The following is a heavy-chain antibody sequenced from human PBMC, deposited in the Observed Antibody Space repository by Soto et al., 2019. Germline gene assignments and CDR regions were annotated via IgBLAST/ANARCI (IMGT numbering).Heavy chain of an antibody. CDR1: GFTFSNYW. Sequence: VHLMESGGGLVQPGGSLRLSCAASGFTFSNYWMSWVRQAPGKGLEWVASIKPDGSEEYYVDSVKGRFTIARDNAQKSLFLQMNSLRAEDTAVYYCARRGQKSGSYASWGHGTLVTVSS. D-gene: IGHD1-26*01. V-gene: IGHV3-7*01. CDR3: ARRGQKSGSYAS. J-gene: IGHJ5*01. CDR2: IKPDGSEE.